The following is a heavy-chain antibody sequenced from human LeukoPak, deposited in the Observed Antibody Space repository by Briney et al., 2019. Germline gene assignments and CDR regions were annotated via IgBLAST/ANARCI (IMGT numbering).Heavy chain of an antibody. CDR2: ISGSGGST. CDR1: GFTFSSYA. J-gene: IGHJ3*02. V-gene: IGHV3-23*01. CDR3: AKGYNYGDYDAFDI. D-gene: IGHD4-17*01. Sequence: QTGGSLRLSCAASGFTFSSYAMSWVRQAPGKGLEWVSAISGSGGSTHYADSVKGRSTISRDNSKNTLYLQMNSLRAEDTAVYYCAKGYNYGDYDAFDIWGQGTMVTVSS.